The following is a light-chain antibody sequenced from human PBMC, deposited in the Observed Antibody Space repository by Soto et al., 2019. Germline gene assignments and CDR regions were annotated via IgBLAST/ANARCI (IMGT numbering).Light chain of an antibody. CDR3: QQYGSSPPIT. J-gene: IGKJ5*01. CDR1: QSVSNRY. CDR2: GAS. Sequence: EIMLTQSPCTLSLSPGERATLSCRASQSVSNRYLACYQQKSGHAPRLLISGASSRATGIPDRFSGSGSGTDFTLTISRLEPEDFAVYYCQQYGSSPPITFGQGTRLEIK. V-gene: IGKV3-20*01.